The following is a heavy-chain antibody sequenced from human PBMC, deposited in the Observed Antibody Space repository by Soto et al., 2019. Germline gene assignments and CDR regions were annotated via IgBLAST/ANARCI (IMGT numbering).Heavy chain of an antibody. CDR1: GYTFIIYT. J-gene: IGHJ3*01. V-gene: IGHV1-3*04. Sequence: QVQLVQSRAEVMKPGASVKVSCKASGYTFIIYTIHWVRQAPGQRLEWMGWINTGSGDTKYSRKFQGRVTITRDTSASTASMELSSVRSEDTAVYYCARELRYGGSSLAFDVWGQGTMVTVSS. CDR3: ARELRYGGSSLAFDV. D-gene: IGHD1-26*01. CDR2: INTGSGDT.